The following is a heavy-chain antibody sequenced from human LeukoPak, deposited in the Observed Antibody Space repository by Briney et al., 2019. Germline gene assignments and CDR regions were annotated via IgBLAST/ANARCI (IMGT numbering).Heavy chain of an antibody. CDR2: TIPILGIA. V-gene: IGHV1-69*04. Sequence: GSSVKVSCKASGGTFSSYAISWVRQAPGQGLEWMGRTIPILGIANYAQKFQGRVTITADKSTSTAYMELSSLRSEDTAVYYCASGATYGSGSYFVYWGQGTLVTVSS. CDR1: GGTFSSYA. CDR3: ASGATYGSGSYFVY. J-gene: IGHJ4*02. D-gene: IGHD3-10*01.